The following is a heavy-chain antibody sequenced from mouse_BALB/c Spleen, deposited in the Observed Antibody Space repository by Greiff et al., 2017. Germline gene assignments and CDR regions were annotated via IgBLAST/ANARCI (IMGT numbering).Heavy chain of an antibody. J-gene: IGHJ3*01. CDR1: GYTFTSYW. D-gene: IGHD1-2*01. Sequence: QVHVQQSGAELVKPGASVKLSCKTSGYTFTSYWIQWVKQRPGQGLGWIGEIFPGTGTTDYNEKFKGKATLTIDTSSSTAYMQLSSLTSEDSAVYFCARATTATRFAYWGQGTLVTVSA. CDR2: IFPGTGTT. V-gene: IGHV1S132*01. CDR3: ARATTATRFAY.